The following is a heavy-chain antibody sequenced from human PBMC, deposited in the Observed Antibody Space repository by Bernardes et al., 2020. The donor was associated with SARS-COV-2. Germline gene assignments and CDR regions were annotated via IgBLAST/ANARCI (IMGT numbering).Heavy chain of an antibody. D-gene: IGHD3-22*01. V-gene: IGHV1-18*01. CDR1: GYTFTSYG. CDR2: ISAYNGNT. CDR3: ARVPSSGQAYYFDY. J-gene: IGHJ4*02. Sequence: SVQVSCKASGYTFTSYGISWVRQAPGQGLEWMGWISAYNGNTNYAQKLQGRVTMTTDTSTSTAYMELRSLRSDDTAVYYCARVPSSGQAYYFDYWGQGTLVTVSS.